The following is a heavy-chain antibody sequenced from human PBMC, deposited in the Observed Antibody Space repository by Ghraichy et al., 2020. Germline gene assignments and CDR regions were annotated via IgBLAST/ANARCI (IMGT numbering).Heavy chain of an antibody. CDR2: IGTGNGA. CDR1: GFTFTNYA. D-gene: IGHD3-10*01. V-gene: IGHV3-23*01. J-gene: IGHJ3*02. CDR3: LYNRGNI. Sequence: GESLNISCAASGFTFTNYAMSWVRQAPGKGLEWVSAIGTGNGAYYADSVKGRFTISRDNSQSTLYLQMNSLRAEDTALYYCLYNRGNIWGQGTMVTVSS.